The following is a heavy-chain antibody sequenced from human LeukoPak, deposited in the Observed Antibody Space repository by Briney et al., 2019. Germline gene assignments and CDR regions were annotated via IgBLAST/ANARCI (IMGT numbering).Heavy chain of an antibody. J-gene: IGHJ4*02. CDR2: ISAYNGNT. CDR3: ARDKYEFYY. CDR1: GYTFTGYY. D-gene: IGHD3-3*01. V-gene: IGHV1-18*04. Sequence: ASVKVSCKASGYTFTGYYMHWVRQAPGQGLEWMGWISAYNGNTNYAQKLQGRVTMTTDTSTSTAYMELRSLRSDDTAVYYCARDKYEFYYWGQGTLVTVSS.